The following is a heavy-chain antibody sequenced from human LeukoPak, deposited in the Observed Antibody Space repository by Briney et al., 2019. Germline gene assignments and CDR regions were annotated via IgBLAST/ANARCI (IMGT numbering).Heavy chain of an antibody. CDR3: ARGEKGGRLTDPGLLGY. Sequence: PSETLSLTCTVSGGSISSYYWSWIRQPPGKGLEWIGEINHSGSTNYNPSLKSRVTISVDTSKNQFSLKLSSVTAADTAVYYCARGEKGGRLTDPGLLGYWGQGTLVTVSS. V-gene: IGHV4-34*01. J-gene: IGHJ4*02. CDR2: INHSGST. CDR1: GGSISSYY. D-gene: IGHD1-26*01.